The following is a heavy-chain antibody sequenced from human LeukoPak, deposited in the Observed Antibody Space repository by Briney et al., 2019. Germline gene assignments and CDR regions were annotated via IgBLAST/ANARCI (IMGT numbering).Heavy chain of an antibody. Sequence: PSETLSLTCAVYGGSFSGYYWSWIRQPPGKGLEWIREINHSGSTNYNPSLKSRVTISVDTSKNQFSLKLSSVTAADTAVYYCARGHLYYYDSSGYPRFDYWGQGTLVTVSS. CDR1: GGSFSGYY. V-gene: IGHV4-34*01. J-gene: IGHJ4*02. CDR3: ARGHLYYYDSSGYPRFDY. D-gene: IGHD3-22*01. CDR2: INHSGST.